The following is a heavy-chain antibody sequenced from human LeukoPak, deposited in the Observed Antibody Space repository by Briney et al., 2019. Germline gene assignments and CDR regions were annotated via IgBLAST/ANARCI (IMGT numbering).Heavy chain of an antibody. CDR3: AKERYYDSSSKRSPWYYGMDV. Sequence: GRSLRLSCAASGFTFSSYGMHWVRQAPGKGLEWVAVISYDGSNKYYADSVKGRFTISRDNSKNTLYLQMNSLRAEDTAVYYCAKERYYDSSSKRSPWYYGMDVWGQGTTVTVSS. J-gene: IGHJ6*02. V-gene: IGHV3-30*18. CDR1: GFTFSSYG. D-gene: IGHD3-22*01. CDR2: ISYDGSNK.